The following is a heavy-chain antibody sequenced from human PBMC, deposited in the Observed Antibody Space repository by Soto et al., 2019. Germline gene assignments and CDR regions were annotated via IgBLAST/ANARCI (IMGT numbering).Heavy chain of an antibody. J-gene: IGHJ6*03. CDR3: ARDTKGRAKWYYYYYMDV. CDR1: GFTFSSYG. CDR2: IWYDGSNK. Sequence: GGSLRLSCAASGFTFSSYGMHWVRQAPGKGLEWVAVIWYDGSNKYYADSVKGRFTISRDNSKNTLYLQMNSLRAEDTAVYYCARDTKGRAKWYYYYYMDVWGKGTTVTVSS. D-gene: IGHD2-8*01. V-gene: IGHV3-33*01.